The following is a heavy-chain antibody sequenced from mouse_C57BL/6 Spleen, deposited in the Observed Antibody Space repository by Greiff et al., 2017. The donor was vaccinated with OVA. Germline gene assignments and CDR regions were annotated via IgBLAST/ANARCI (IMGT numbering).Heavy chain of an antibody. V-gene: IGHV1-64*01. CDR1: GYTFTSYW. D-gene: IGHD2-3*01. Sequence: VQLQQPGAELVKPGASVKLSCKASGYTFTSYWMHWVKQRPGQGLEWIGMIHPNSGSTNYNEKFKSKAKLTVDKSSSTAYMQLSSLTSEDSAVYYCAREGGCDGFPFAYWGQGTLVTVSA. CDR3: AREGGCDGFPFAY. CDR2: IHPNSGST. J-gene: IGHJ3*01.